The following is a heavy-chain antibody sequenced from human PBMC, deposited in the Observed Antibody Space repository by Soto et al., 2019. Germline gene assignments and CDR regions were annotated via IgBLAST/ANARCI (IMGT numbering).Heavy chain of an antibody. D-gene: IGHD3-16*02. V-gene: IGHV1-18*01. Sequence: ASVKVSCKASGYTFTSYGISWVRQAPGQGLEWMGWISAYNGNTNYAQKLQGRVTMTTDTSTSTAYMELRSLRSDDTAVYYCARLRLGELSAYYYYYGMDVWGQGTTVTVS. CDR2: ISAYNGNT. J-gene: IGHJ6*02. CDR1: GYTFTSYG. CDR3: ARLRLGELSAYYYYYGMDV.